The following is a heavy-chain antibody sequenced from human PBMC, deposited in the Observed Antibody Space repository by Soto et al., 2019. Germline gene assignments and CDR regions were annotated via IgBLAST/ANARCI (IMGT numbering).Heavy chain of an antibody. V-gene: IGHV1-46*01. CDR1: GYTFTSYY. CDR2: INPSGGST. Sequence: ASVKVSCKASGYTFTSYYMHWVRQAPGQGLEWMGIINPSGGSTSYAQKFQGRVTMTRDTSTSTVYMELSSLRSEDTAVYYCAIDEAYGDYGSARLYGMDVWGQGTTVTVSS. CDR3: AIDEAYGDYGSARLYGMDV. J-gene: IGHJ6*02. D-gene: IGHD4-17*01.